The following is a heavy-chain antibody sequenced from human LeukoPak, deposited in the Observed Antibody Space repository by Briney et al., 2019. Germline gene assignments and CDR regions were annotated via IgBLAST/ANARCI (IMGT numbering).Heavy chain of an antibody. D-gene: IGHD7-27*01. Sequence: SSETLSLTCTVSGYSISSGFYWGWIRQPPGRGLEWIGTIYHSGSTYYNPSLTSRVTISVDTSKNQLSLKLSSVTAADTAVYYCARDSANWGSSVIDYWGQGTLVTVSS. CDR2: IYHSGST. J-gene: IGHJ4*02. CDR3: ARDSANWGSSVIDY. CDR1: GYSISSGFY. V-gene: IGHV4-38-2*02.